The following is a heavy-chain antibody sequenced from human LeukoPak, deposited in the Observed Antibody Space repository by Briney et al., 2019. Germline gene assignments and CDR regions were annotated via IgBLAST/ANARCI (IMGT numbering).Heavy chain of an antibody. Sequence: GGSLRLPCAASGFMFSNPWKSWVRQAPGKGLEWVGRIKSKAAGGTADYAAPVKGRFTISRDDSKNMLYLQMNSLKTEDTAVYYCTTDRGVPHACWGQGTLVTVSS. V-gene: IGHV3-15*01. CDR3: TTDRGVPHAC. J-gene: IGHJ4*02. D-gene: IGHD3-10*01. CDR2: IKSKAAGGTA. CDR1: GFMFSNPW.